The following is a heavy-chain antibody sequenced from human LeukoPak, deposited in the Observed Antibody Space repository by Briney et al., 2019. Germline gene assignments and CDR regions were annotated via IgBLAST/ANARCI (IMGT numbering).Heavy chain of an antibody. CDR3: ARDEMVVTARGGAFDI. D-gene: IGHD2-21*02. Sequence: ASVKVSCKASGGTFSSYAISWVRQAPGQGLEWMGIINPSGGSTSYAQKFQGRVTMTRDMSTSTVYMELSSLRSEDTAVYYCARDEMVVTARGGAFDIWGQGTMVTVSS. J-gene: IGHJ3*02. V-gene: IGHV1-46*01. CDR1: GGTFSSYA. CDR2: INPSGGST.